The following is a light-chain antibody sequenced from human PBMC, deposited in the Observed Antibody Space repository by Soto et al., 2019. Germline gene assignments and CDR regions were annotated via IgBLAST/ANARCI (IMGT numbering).Light chain of an antibody. CDR3: QQYNNWPPGYN. CDR2: GAS. J-gene: IGKJ2*01. CDR1: QSVSSN. V-gene: IGKV3-15*01. Sequence: EIVMTQSPATLSVSPGERATLSCRASQSVSSNLAWYQQKPGQAPRLLIDGASTRATGIPARFSGSGSGTEFTLTISSLQSEDFAVYYCQQYNNWPPGYNFGQGTKLEIK.